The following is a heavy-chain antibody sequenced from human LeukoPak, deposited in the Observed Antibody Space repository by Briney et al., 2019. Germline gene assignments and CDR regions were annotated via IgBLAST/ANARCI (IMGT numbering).Heavy chain of an antibody. J-gene: IGHJ4*02. V-gene: IGHV3-30-3*01. CDR1: GFTFRNYV. Sequence: GGSLRLSCAASGFTFRNYVIHRVRQALGKGLEWVAVTSSDLNVKLYADSVKGRFTISRDNSRSTLYLQMNSLRPGDTAIYYCAREGYYGSGSPPSLYFDYWGQGTLVTVSS. CDR2: TSSDLNVK. D-gene: IGHD3-10*01. CDR3: AREGYYGSGSPPSLYFDY.